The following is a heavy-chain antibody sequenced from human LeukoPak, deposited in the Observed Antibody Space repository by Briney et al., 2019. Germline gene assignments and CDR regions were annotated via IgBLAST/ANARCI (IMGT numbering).Heavy chain of an antibody. CDR3: AKDPFRRYCSGGSCYSDY. Sequence: GGSLRLSCAASGFTLSSYGMNWVRQAPGKGLEWVSGISGSGGSTYYADSVKGRFTISRDNSKNTLYLQMNSLRAEDTAVYYCAKDPFRRYCSGGSCYSDYWGQGTLVTVSS. D-gene: IGHD2-15*01. CDR1: GFTLSSYG. V-gene: IGHV3-23*01. CDR2: ISGSGGST. J-gene: IGHJ4*02.